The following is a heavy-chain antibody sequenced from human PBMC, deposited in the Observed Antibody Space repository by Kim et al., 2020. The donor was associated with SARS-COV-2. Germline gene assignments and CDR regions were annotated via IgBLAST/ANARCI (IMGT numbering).Heavy chain of an antibody. CDR3: AKDFGEGRVYFDS. CDR1: GFTFSSYA. D-gene: IGHD3-10*01. J-gene: IGHJ4*02. CDR2: MSATSGTT. V-gene: IGHV3-23*01. Sequence: GGSLRLSCAASGFTFSSYAMSWVRQAPGRGLEWVSAMSATSGTTYYADSVKGRFAMSRDNSKNTLHLQMNSLRVEDTALYYCAKDFGEGRVYFDSRGQG.